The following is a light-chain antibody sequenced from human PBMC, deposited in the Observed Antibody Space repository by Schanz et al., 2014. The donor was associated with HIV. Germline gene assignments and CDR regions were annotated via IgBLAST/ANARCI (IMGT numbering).Light chain of an antibody. Sequence: DVQMTQSPSTLSASVGDRVTITCRATQSISPWLAWYQQKPGKAPKLLINEASSLQSGVPSRFSGSGSGTEFTLPISGLQPDDFATYYCQQYNSYPLTFGGGTKVEVK. V-gene: IGKV1-5*03. CDR2: EAS. CDR3: QQYNSYPLT. J-gene: IGKJ4*01. CDR1: QSISPW.